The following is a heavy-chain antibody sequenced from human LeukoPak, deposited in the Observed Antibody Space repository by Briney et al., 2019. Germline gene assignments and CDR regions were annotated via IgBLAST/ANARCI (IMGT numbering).Heavy chain of an antibody. Sequence: SETQSLTCSVSGGSISSYYWSWIRQPPGKGLEWIGYIFYSGRTSYNPSLKSRVTISVDTSKNHFSLTLSSVTAADTAVYYCTRGQKYISGYTVTELGSGYFDYWGQGTLVTVSS. D-gene: IGHD5-18*01. J-gene: IGHJ4*02. CDR1: GGSISSYY. CDR3: TRGQKYISGYTVTELGSGYFDY. CDR2: IFYSGRT. V-gene: IGHV4-59*01.